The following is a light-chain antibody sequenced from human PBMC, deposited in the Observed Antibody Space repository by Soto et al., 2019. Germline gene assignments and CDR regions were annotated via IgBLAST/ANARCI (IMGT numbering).Light chain of an antibody. CDR1: QRVSSH. Sequence: EIVMTQSPATLSVSPGERATITCRASQRVSSHLAWYQQKPGQAPRLLIYGASTRATGIPARFSGSGSGTDFPLPISRLQSEDLSVYYCQQYNNSPGTFGQGTKVEIK. CDR2: GAS. J-gene: IGKJ1*01. V-gene: IGKV3-15*01. CDR3: QQYNNSPGT.